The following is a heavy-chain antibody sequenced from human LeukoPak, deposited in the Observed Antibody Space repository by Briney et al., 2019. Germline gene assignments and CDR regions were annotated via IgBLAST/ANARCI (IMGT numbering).Heavy chain of an antibody. CDR1: GASITTDSYY. CDR2: IYHSGGT. J-gene: IGHJ2*01. D-gene: IGHD4-17*01. CDR3: AKHRDGDWKESSWYFDL. V-gene: IGHV4-61*01. Sequence: PSETLSLTCTVSGASITTDSYYWSWIRQPPGKGLEWIGYIYHSGGTSYNPSLKSRVTISVDTSKNQFSLKLSSVTAADTAVYYCAKHRDGDWKESSWYFDLWGRGTLVTVSS.